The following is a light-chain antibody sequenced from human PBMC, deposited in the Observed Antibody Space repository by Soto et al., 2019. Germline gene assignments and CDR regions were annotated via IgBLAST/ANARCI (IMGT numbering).Light chain of an antibody. J-gene: IGKJ1*01. Sequence: EIVLTQSQGTLSLSPGERATLSCRASQSVSSSYLAWYQQKPGQAPRLLIYDTSSRATGIPARFSGSGSGTDFTLTISSLEPEDFAVYYCLHRNNWAWTFGQGTKVDIK. CDR2: DTS. V-gene: IGKV3D-20*02. CDR3: LHRNNWAWT. CDR1: QSVSSSY.